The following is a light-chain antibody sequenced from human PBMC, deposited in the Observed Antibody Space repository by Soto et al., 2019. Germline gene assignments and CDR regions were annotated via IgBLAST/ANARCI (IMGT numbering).Light chain of an antibody. CDR1: QSVSSN. Sequence: ERLMTQSPATLSVSPGERATLSCRASQSVSSNLAWYQQKPGQAPRLLIYGVSTRDTGVPDRFSGSASGTEFTLTISSLQSEDFAVYYCQQYNNWPRTFGQGTRLEIK. V-gene: IGKV3-15*01. CDR2: GVS. J-gene: IGKJ5*01. CDR3: QQYNNWPRT.